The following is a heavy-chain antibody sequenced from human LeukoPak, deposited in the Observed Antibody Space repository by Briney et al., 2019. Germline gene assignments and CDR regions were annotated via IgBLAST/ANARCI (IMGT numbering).Heavy chain of an antibody. CDR3: ARGNTAMVAPFDY. CDR2: INSDGSST. D-gene: IGHD5-18*01. J-gene: IGHJ4*02. CDR1: GFTFSSYW. V-gene: IGHV3-74*01. Sequence: PGGSLRLSCAASGFTFSSYWMHWVRQAPGKGLVWVSRINSDGSSTSYADSVKGRFAISRDNAKNTLYLQMNSLRAEDTAVYYCARGNTAMVAPFDYWGQGTLVTVSS.